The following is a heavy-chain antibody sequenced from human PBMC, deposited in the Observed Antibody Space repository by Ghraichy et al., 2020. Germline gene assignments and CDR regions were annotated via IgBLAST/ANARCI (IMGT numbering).Heavy chain of an antibody. V-gene: IGHV4-4*02. Sequence: SETLSLTCAVSGGSINSGSWWSWVRQPPEWGLEWIGQIDHSGNTNYNPSLKSRVTISVDKSNNQFSLRLNSVTAADTAIYYCARRSYNFGDFDFWGLGILVTVSS. CDR3: ARRSYNFGDFDF. D-gene: IGHD5-18*01. CDR2: IDHSGNT. J-gene: IGHJ4*02. CDR1: GGSINSGSW.